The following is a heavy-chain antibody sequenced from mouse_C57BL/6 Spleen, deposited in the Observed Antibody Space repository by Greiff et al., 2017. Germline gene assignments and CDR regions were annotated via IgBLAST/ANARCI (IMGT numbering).Heavy chain of an antibody. V-gene: IGHV1-61*01. Sequence: QVQLQQPGAELVRPGSSVKLSCKASGYTFTSYWMAWVKQRPGQGLEWIGNIYPSGSETHFNHKFKDKATLTVDKSSSTAYMQLSSLTSEDSAVYYCARAIVSAVVATDYWGQGTTLTVSS. D-gene: IGHD1-1*01. CDR1: GYTFTSYW. CDR3: ARAIVSAVVATDY. CDR2: IYPSGSET. J-gene: IGHJ2*01.